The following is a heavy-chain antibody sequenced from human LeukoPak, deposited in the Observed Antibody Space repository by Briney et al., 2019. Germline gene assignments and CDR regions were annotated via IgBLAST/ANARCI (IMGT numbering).Heavy chain of an antibody. CDR3: AELGITMIGGV. V-gene: IGHV3-48*03. D-gene: IGHD3-10*02. J-gene: IGHJ6*04. Sequence: GSLRLSCAASGSTFSSYEMNWVRQAPGKGLEWVSYISSSGSTIYYADSVKGRFTISRDNAKNSLYLQMNSLRAKDTAVYYCAELGITMIGGVWGKGTTVTISS. CDR1: GSTFSSYE. CDR2: ISSSGSTI.